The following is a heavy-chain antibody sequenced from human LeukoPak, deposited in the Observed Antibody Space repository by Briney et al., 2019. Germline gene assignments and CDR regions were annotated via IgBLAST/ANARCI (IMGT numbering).Heavy chain of an antibody. CDR1: RFTFSSYG. CDR2: IRFDGSYN. Sequence: PGGSLRLSCAASRFTFSSYGMHWVRQAPGKGLEWVAFIRFDGSYNYYADSVKGRFTISRDNSKNTLYLQMNSLRAEDTAVYYCAKDHRAYCGGDCVDFDYWGQGTLVTVSS. J-gene: IGHJ4*02. CDR3: AKDHRAYCGGDCVDFDY. D-gene: IGHD2-21*02. V-gene: IGHV3-30*02.